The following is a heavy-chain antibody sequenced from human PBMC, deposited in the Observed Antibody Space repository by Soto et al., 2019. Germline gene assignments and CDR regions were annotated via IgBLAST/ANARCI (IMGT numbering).Heavy chain of an antibody. Sequence: QVQLVQSGAEVKKPGASVKVSCKASGYTFTSYGISWVRQAPGQGLEWMGWISAYNGNTNYAQKLQGRVTLTTDTSTSTAYMELRRLRSDDTAVYYCARVGYYDILTGYHTSTYYYYYYMDVWGKGTTVTVSS. V-gene: IGHV1-18*01. J-gene: IGHJ6*03. CDR3: ARVGYYDILTGYHTSTYYYYYYMDV. D-gene: IGHD3-9*01. CDR1: GYTFTSYG. CDR2: ISAYNGNT.